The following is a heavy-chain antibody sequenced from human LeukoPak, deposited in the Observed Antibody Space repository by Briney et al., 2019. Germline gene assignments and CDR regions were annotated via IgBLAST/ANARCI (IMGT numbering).Heavy chain of an antibody. D-gene: IGHD1-26*01. V-gene: IGHV1-46*01. CDR1: GYTFTNYY. CDR3: ARGGVGATSYVWFDP. J-gene: IGHJ5*02. Sequence: ASVKVSCKASGYTFTNYYIHWVRQAPGQGLECMGIINPSGGSTSYAQKFQGRVTMTRDMSTSTVYMELSSLRSEDTAVYYCARGGVGATSYVWFDPWGQGTLVTVSS. CDR2: INPSGGST.